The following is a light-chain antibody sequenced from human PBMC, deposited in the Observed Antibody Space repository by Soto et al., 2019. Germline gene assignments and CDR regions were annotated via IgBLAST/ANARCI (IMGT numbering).Light chain of an antibody. Sequence: QSVLTQPPSVSAAPGQKVTISCSGSSSNSGNNYVSWYQQLPGTAPKLLIYDNNKPPSGIPDRFSGSKSGTSATLGITGLQTGVEADYYCGTWDSSLSAVVFGGGTKLTVL. J-gene: IGLJ2*01. CDR2: DNN. CDR3: GTWDSSLSAVV. V-gene: IGLV1-51*01. CDR1: SSNSGNNY.